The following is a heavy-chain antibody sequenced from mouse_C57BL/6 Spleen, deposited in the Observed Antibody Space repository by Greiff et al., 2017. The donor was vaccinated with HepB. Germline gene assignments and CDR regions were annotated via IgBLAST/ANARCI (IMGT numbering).Heavy chain of an antibody. CDR3: ARRGYDYDRFAY. D-gene: IGHD2-4*01. CDR2: IYPRSGNT. V-gene: IGHV1-81*01. Sequence: VQLQQSGAELARPGASVKLSCKASGYTFTSYGISWVKQRTGQGLEWIGEIYPRSGNTYYNEKFKGKATLTADKSSSTAYMELRSLTSEDSAVYFCARRGYDYDRFAYWGQGTLVTVSA. CDR1: GYTFTSYG. J-gene: IGHJ3*01.